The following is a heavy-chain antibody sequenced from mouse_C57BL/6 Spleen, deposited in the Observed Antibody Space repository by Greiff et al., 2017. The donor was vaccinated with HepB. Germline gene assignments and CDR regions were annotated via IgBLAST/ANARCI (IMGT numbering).Heavy chain of an antibody. J-gene: IGHJ3*01. V-gene: IGHV1-64*01. CDR2: IHPNSGST. CDR3: ARNYDYDEGTFAY. D-gene: IGHD2-4*01. Sequence: QVQLQQPGAELVKPGASVKLSCKASGYTSTSYWMHWVKQRPGQGLEWIGMIHPNSGSTNYNEKFKSKATLTVDKSSSTAYMQLSSLTSEDSAVYYCARNYDYDEGTFAYWGQGTLVTVSA. CDR1: GYTSTSYW.